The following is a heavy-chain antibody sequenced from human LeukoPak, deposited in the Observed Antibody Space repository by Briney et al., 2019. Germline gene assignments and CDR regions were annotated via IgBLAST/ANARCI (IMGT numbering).Heavy chain of an antibody. CDR3: ARQYSGSYYFDY. CDR2: IYPGDSDT. Sequence: GESLKISCKGSGYSFTSYWIAWVRQMPGKGQEWMGIIYPGDSDTRYSPSFQGQVTISADKSIGTAYLQWNSLKASDTAMYFCARQYSGSYYFDYWGQGTLVTVSS. D-gene: IGHD1-26*01. CDR1: GYSFTSYW. V-gene: IGHV5-51*01. J-gene: IGHJ4*02.